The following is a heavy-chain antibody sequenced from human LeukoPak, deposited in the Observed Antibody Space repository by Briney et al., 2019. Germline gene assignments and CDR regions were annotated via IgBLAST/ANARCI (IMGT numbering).Heavy chain of an antibody. D-gene: IGHD2-15*01. CDR1: GGSISSYY. J-gene: IGHJ4*02. V-gene: IGHV4-4*07. Sequence: SETLSLTCTVSGGSISSYYWSWIRQPAGMGLEWIGRIYSSGSTNYNPSLNSRVTISIDTSKNQFSLKLRSVTAADTAVYYCVRDPGGCSGGSCYYYFDSWGPGTLVTVSP. CDR3: VRDPGGCSGGSCYYYFDS. CDR2: IYSSGST.